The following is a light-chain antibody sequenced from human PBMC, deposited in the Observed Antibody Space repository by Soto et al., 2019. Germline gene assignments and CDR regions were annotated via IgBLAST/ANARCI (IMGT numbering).Light chain of an antibody. CDR2: DAS. J-gene: IGKJ4*01. CDR1: QSIRRW. V-gene: IGKV1-33*01. Sequence: DIQMTQSPSTLSASVGDRVTIACRASQSIRRWLAWYQQKPGKAPKVLIYDASNLETGVPSRFSGSGSGTDFTFTISSLQPEDIATYYCQQYDNLPPFGGGTKVDIK. CDR3: QQYDNLPP.